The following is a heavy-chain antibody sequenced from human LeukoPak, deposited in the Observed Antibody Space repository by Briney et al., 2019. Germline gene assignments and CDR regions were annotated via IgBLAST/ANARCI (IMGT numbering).Heavy chain of an antibody. CDR1: GGSISSYY. CDR2: IYYTGST. V-gene: IGHV4-59*08. CDR3: ARPLNYDILTGYGY. Sequence: SETLSLTCSFSGGSISSYYWSWIRQSPGKGLEWIGYIYYTGSTSFNPSLKSRVTILVDTSKNQLSLKLSSLTAADTAVYYCARPLNYDILTGYGYWGQGTLVTVSS. D-gene: IGHD3-9*01. J-gene: IGHJ4*02.